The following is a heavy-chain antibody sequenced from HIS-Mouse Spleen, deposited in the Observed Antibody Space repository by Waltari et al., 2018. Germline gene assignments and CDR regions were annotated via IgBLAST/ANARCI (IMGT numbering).Heavy chain of an antibody. Sequence: QLQLQESGPGLAKPPETLSLTCTVSGGSHSRSSYYWGWIRQPPGKGLEWIGSIYYSGSTYYNPSLKSRVTISVDTSKNQFSLKLSSVTAADTAVYYCAREIPYSSSWYDWYFDLWGRGTLVTVSS. CDR3: AREIPYSSSWYDWYFDL. D-gene: IGHD6-13*01. CDR2: IYYSGST. CDR1: GGSHSRSSYY. J-gene: IGHJ2*01. V-gene: IGHV4-39*07.